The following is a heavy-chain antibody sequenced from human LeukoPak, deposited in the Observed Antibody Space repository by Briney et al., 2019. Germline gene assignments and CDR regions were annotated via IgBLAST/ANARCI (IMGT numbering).Heavy chain of an antibody. CDR3: AATNDYGDYVLAFDI. J-gene: IGHJ3*02. Sequence: PSETLSPTCAVYGGSFSGYYWSWIRQPPGKGLDWIGEINHSGSTNYNPSLKSRVTISVDTSKNQFSLKLSSVTAADTAVYYCAATNDYGDYVLAFDIWGQGTMVTVSS. V-gene: IGHV4-34*01. CDR1: GGSFSGYY. D-gene: IGHD4-17*01. CDR2: INHSGST.